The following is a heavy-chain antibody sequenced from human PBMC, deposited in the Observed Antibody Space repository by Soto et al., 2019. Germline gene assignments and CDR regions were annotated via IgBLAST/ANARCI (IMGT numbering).Heavy chain of an antibody. D-gene: IGHD2-21*02. CDR2: IFYSGST. Sequence: SETLSLPCTVSGGSVNSYYWSWIRQPPGKGLEWIGYIFYSGSTKSNPSLKSRVTMSVDMSKNQFSLRLTSVTAADTAVYYCARVLPSYCGGDCSYFDSWGQGTLXTVSS. CDR3: ARVLPSYCGGDCSYFDS. CDR1: GGSVNSYY. V-gene: IGHV4-59*02. J-gene: IGHJ4*02.